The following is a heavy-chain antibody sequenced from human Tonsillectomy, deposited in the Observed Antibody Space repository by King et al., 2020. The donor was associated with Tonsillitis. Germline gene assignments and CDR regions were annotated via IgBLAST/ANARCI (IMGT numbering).Heavy chain of an antibody. J-gene: IGHJ5*02. CDR1: GGSISSYY. CDR2: IYYSGST. Sequence: LQLQESGPGLVKPSETLSLTCTVSGGSISSYYWSWIRQPPGKGLEWIGYIYYSGSTNYNPSLKSRVTISVDTSKNQFSLQLSSVTAADTAVYYCARLRCSGGSCYSMWFDPWGQGTLVTVSS. D-gene: IGHD2-15*01. CDR3: ARLRCSGGSCYSMWFDP. V-gene: IGHV4-59*08.